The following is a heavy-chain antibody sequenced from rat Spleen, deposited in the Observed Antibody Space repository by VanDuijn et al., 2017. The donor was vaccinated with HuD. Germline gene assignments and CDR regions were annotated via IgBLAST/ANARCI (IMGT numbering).Heavy chain of an antibody. V-gene: IGHV5-20*01. CDR1: DFSFRNYY. CDR3: TRETSYYFEY. Sequence: EVQLVESGGGLVQPGRSLKLSCAASDFSFRNYYMAWVRQAPKKGLEWVAIISHSDGRTYYPDSVKGRFTISRDNTKSSLYLQMNSLKSEDTATYDCTRETSYYFEYWGQGVMVTVSS. J-gene: IGHJ2*01. CDR2: ISHSDGRT. D-gene: IGHD4-2*01.